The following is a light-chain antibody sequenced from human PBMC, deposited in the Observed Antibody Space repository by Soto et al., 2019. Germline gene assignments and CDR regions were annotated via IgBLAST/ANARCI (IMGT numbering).Light chain of an antibody. J-gene: IGLJ1*01. V-gene: IGLV2-18*02. CDR2: EVN. CDR3: NSFTTSSTYV. Sequence: SALTQPSSLSGSPGQAITISFTGTSSDIGSYNRVSWYQQPPGTAPKLIIYEVNNRPSGVPDRFSGSKSGNTASLTISGLQAEDEADYYCNSFTTSSTYVFGTGTKVTVL. CDR1: SSDIGSYNR.